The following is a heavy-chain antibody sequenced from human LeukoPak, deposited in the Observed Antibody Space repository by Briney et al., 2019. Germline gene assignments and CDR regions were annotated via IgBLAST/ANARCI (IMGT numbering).Heavy chain of an antibody. Sequence: SETLSLTCTVSGGSISSSSYYWGWIRQPPGKGLEWIGTLYYSGSTSYNASLKSRVTISEDTFKNQFSLKLSSVTAADTAVYYCVRHLTYYYGSGSYYLDYWGQGTLVTVSS. CDR1: GGSISSSSYY. CDR2: LYYSGST. V-gene: IGHV4-39*01. D-gene: IGHD3-10*01. CDR3: VRHLTYYYGSGSYYLDY. J-gene: IGHJ4*02.